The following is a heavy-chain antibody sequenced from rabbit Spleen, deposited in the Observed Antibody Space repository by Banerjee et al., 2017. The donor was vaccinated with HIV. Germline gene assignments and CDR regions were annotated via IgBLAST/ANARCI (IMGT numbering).Heavy chain of an antibody. CDR2: IDAGSGGNT. V-gene: IGHV1S45*01. D-gene: IGHD6-1*01. Sequence: QEQLVEYGGDLVKPGASLTLTCTASGFSFSNRYYMCWVRQAPGKGLEWIGCIDAGSGGNTYYASWAKGRFTFSKASSTTVTLQMASLTAADTATYFCARAADDWTDGYASNLWGPGTLVTVS. CDR3: ARAADDWTDGYASNL. CDR1: GFSFSNRYY. J-gene: IGHJ4*01.